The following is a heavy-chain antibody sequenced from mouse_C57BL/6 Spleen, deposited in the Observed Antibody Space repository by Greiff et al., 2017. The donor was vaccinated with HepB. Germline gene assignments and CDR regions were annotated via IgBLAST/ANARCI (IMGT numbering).Heavy chain of an antibody. Sequence: EVQGVESGGGLVKPGGSLKLSCAASGFTFSDYGMHWVRQAPEKGLEWVAYISSGSSTIYYADTVKGRFTISRDNAKNTLFLQMTSLGSEDTAMYYCARKSNVYAMDYWGQGTSVTVSS. CDR3: ARKSNVYAMDY. D-gene: IGHD2-5*01. V-gene: IGHV5-17*01. CDR1: GFTFSDYG. J-gene: IGHJ4*01. CDR2: ISSGSSTI.